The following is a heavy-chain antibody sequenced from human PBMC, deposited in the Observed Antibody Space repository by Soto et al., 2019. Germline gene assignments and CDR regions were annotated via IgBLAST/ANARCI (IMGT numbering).Heavy chain of an antibody. J-gene: IGHJ6*02. CDR1: GFTFSSYG. Sequence: GVSLRLSCAASGFTFSSYGMHWVRQAPGKGLEWVAVISYDGSNKYYADSVKGRFTISRDNSKNTLDLQMNSLRAEDTAVYYCAKEQLYGSGGSNYYYYYYGMDVWGQGTTVTVSS. CDR2: ISYDGSNK. CDR3: AKEQLYGSGGSNYYYYYYGMDV. V-gene: IGHV3-30*18. D-gene: IGHD3-10*01.